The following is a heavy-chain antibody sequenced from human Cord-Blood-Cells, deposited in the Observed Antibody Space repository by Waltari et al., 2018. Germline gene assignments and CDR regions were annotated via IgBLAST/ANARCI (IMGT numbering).Heavy chain of an antibody. D-gene: IGHD7-27*01. V-gene: IGHV3-21*01. J-gene: IGHJ4*02. CDR3: ARDHTGYFFDY. CDR1: GCTFSSSS. CDR2: ISSSSSYI. Sequence: EVQLVESGGGLVKPGGSLRLSCAASGCTFSSSSMNWVRQAPGKGLEWVSSISSSSSYIYYADSVKGRFTISRDNAKNSLYLQMNSLRAEDTAVYYCARDHTGYFFDYWGQGTLVTVSS.